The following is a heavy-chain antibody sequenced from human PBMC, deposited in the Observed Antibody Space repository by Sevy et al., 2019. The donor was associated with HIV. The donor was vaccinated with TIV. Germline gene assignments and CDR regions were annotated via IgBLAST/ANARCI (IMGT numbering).Heavy chain of an antibody. CDR3: AREYCSSTSCYAFDY. Sequence: GGSLRLSCAASGFTFSSYWMSWVRQAPGKGLEWVANIKQDGSEKYYVDSVKGRFTISRDNAKNSLYLQMNSLRAEDTAVYYCAREYCSSTSCYAFDYWGQGTLVTVSS. J-gene: IGHJ4*02. V-gene: IGHV3-7*03. CDR2: IKQDGSEK. CDR1: GFTFSSYW. D-gene: IGHD2-2*01.